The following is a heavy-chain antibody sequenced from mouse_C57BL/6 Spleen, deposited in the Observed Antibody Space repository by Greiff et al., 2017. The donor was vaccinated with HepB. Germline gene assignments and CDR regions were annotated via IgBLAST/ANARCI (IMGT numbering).Heavy chain of an antibody. CDR2: IYPGDGDT. CDR1: GYAFSSYW. CDR3: ARREYGNYGAMDY. Sequence: VQLQQSGAELVKPGASVKISCKASGYAFSSYWMNWVKQRPGTGLEWIGQIYPGDGDTNYNGKFKGKATLTADKSSSTAYMQLSSLTSEDSAVYFCARREYGNYGAMDYWGQGTSVTVSS. J-gene: IGHJ4*01. V-gene: IGHV1-80*01. D-gene: IGHD2-10*02.